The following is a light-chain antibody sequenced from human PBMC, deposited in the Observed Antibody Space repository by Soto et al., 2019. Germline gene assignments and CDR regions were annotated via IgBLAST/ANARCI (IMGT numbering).Light chain of an antibody. CDR3: TSYTNGSTYV. V-gene: IGLV2-14*01. J-gene: IGLJ1*01. Sequence: HSLLTQPGSVSGSPGQSITISCTGTSSDVGGYKYVSWYQQHPGKAPKLIIYEVRYRPSGFSNRFSGSKSGNTASLTISGLQTEDEADYYCTSYTNGSTYVFGTGTKVTVL. CDR2: EVR. CDR1: SSDVGGYKY.